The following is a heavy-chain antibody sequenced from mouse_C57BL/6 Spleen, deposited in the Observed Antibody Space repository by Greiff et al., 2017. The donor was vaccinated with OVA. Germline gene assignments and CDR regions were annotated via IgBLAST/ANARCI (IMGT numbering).Heavy chain of an antibody. CDR3: ARGLSGYFDY. D-gene: IGHD3-1*01. V-gene: IGHV5-17*01. CDR1: GFTFSDYG. Sequence: EVHLVESGGGLVKPGGSLKLSCAASGFTFSDYGMHWVRQAPEKGLEWVAYISSGSSTIYYADTVKGRFTISRDNAKNTLFLQMTSLRSEDTAMYYCARGLSGYFDYWGQGTTLTVSS. J-gene: IGHJ2*01. CDR2: ISSGSSTI.